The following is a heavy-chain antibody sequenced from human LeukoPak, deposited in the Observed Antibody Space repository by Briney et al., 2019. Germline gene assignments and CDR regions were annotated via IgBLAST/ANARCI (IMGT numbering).Heavy chain of an antibody. J-gene: IGHJ6*03. V-gene: IGHV4-38-2*01. CDR1: AYSISSGYY. CDR2: IYHSGST. Sequence: SETLSLTCAVAAYSISSGYYWGWIRQPPGKGLEWIGSIYHSGSTYYNPSLKSRVTISVDTSKNQFSLKLSSVTAADTAVYYCARRQGYYYYMDVWGKGTTVTVSS. CDR3: ARRQGYYYYMDV.